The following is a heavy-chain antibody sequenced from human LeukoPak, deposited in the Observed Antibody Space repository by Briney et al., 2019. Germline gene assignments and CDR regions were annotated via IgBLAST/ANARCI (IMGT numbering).Heavy chain of an antibody. D-gene: IGHD3-22*01. V-gene: IGHV4-39*01. CDR1: GGSISTTSYY. Sequence: SETLSLTCTVSGGSISTTSYYWGWIRQPPGKGLEWIGNTFYNGSTYYNPSLKSRVTISVDTSKNQFSLKLSSVTAADTAVYYCARVYYDSSGYYSPATVADRGQGTLVTVSS. CDR2: TFYNGST. CDR3: ARVYYDSSGYYSPATVAD. J-gene: IGHJ4*02.